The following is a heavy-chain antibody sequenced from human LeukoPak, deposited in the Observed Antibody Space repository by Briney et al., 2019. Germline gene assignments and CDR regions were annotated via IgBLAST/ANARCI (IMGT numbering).Heavy chain of an antibody. CDR3: ASDQEREYSGYDPFDR. CDR2: TKGDGTST. Sequence: GGSLRLSCAASGFTFSTNWMHWVRQAPGKGLVWVSGTKGDGTSTTYEDSVKGRFTISRDNAMNTLYLQMNSLRAEDTAVYYCASDQEREYSGYDPFDRWGQGTLDTVSA. D-gene: IGHD5-12*01. CDR1: GFTFSTNW. J-gene: IGHJ5*02. V-gene: IGHV3-74*01.